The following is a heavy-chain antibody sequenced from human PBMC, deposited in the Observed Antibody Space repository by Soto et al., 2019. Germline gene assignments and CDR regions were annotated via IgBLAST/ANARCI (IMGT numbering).Heavy chain of an antibody. D-gene: IGHD2-2*01. CDR1: GYSFSSYA. J-gene: IGHJ4*01. V-gene: IGHV1-18*01. Sequence: ASVKVSCKGSGYSFSSYAINWFRQAPGQGLEWMGWISTYNGNTNFAQKLQGRVTMTTDTSTSTAYMELRSLRSDDTAVYYCARGIPCDSSYCYASDYWG. CDR2: ISTYNGNT. CDR3: ARGIPCDSSYCYASDY.